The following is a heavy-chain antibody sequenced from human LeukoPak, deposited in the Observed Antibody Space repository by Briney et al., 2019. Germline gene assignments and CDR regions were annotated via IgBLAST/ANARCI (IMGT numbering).Heavy chain of an antibody. CDR1: GFTFSSYW. J-gene: IGHJ6*03. D-gene: IGHD3-3*01. V-gene: IGHV3-7*01. Sequence: GGSLRLSCAASGFTFSSYWMSWVRQAPGKELEWVANIKQDGSEKYYVDSVKGRFTISRDNAKNSLYLQMNSPRAEDTAVYYCARDLDRTGFLEWLSYYCYYYMDVWGKGTTVTVSS. CDR2: IKQDGSEK. CDR3: ARDLDRTGFLEWLSYYCYYYMDV.